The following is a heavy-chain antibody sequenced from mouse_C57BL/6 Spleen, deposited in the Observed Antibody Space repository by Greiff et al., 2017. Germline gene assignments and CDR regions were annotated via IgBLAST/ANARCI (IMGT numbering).Heavy chain of an antibody. V-gene: IGHV1-42*01. CDR2: INPSTGGT. D-gene: IGHD1-1*02. Sequence: VQLQQSGPELVKPGASVKISCKASGYSFTGYYMNWVKQSPEKSLEWIGEINPSTGGTTYNQKFKGKATLTADKSSSTAYMQLKSLTSEDTAVXYCARRGHYGLHWGQGTLVTVSA. CDR3: ARRGHYGLH. CDR1: GYSFTGYY. J-gene: IGHJ3*01.